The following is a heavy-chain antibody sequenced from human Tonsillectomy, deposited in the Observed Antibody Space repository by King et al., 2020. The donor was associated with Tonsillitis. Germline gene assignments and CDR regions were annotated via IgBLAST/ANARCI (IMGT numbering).Heavy chain of an antibody. CDR2: IYYSGST. D-gene: IGHD4-17*01. V-gene: IGHV4-30-4*07. CDR1: GGSISSGGYS. J-gene: IGHJ3*02. Sequence: VQLQESGPGLVKPSQTLSLTCAVSGGSISSGGYSWNWIRQPPGKGLEWIGYIYYSGSTYYNPSLKSRVTISVDTSKNQFSLKLSSVTAADTAVYYCARVELFRRVTTVGNAFDIWGQGTMVTVSS. CDR3: ARVELFRRVTTVGNAFDI.